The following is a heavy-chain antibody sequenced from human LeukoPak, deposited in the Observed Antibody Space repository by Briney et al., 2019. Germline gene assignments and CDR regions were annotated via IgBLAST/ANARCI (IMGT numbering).Heavy chain of an antibody. CDR3: ARDGNYYDSSGYYYPLDFDY. V-gene: IGHV4-39*07. Sequence: SETLSLTCTVSGGSISSSSYYWGWIRQSPGKGLEWIGTIYYSGSTYYNPSLKSRVTISIDTSKNQFSLKLSSVTAADTAVYYCARDGNYYDSSGYYYPLDFDYWGQGTLVTVSS. CDR2: IYYSGST. CDR1: GGSISSSSYY. D-gene: IGHD3-22*01. J-gene: IGHJ4*02.